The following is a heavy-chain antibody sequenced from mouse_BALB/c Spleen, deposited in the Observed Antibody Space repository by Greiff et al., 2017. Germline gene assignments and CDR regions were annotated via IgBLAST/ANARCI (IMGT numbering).Heavy chain of an antibody. CDR1: GYAFTNYL. CDR2: INPGSGGT. Sequence: VQLQESGAELVRPGTSVKVSCKASGYAFTNYLIEWVKQRPGQGLEWIGVINPGSGGTNYNEKFKGKATLTADKSSSTAYMQLSSLTSDDSAVYFCARAGDYNWGQGTSVTVSS. D-gene: IGHD2-12*01. CDR3: ARAGDYN. V-gene: IGHV1-54*01. J-gene: IGHJ4*01.